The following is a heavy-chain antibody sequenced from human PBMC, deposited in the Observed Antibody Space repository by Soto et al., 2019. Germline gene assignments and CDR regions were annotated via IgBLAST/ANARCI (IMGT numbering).Heavy chain of an antibody. CDR1: GYSFTSYW. J-gene: IGHJ6*02. CDR3: ARHEVATMPHYYYYGMDV. V-gene: IGHV5-51*01. D-gene: IGHD5-12*01. CDR2: IYPGDSDT. Sequence: GESLKISCKGSGYSFTSYWIGWVRQMPGKGLEWMGIIYPGDSDTRYSPSFQGQVTISADKSISTAYLQWSSLKASDTAMYYCARHEVATMPHYYYYGMDVWGQGTTVTVS.